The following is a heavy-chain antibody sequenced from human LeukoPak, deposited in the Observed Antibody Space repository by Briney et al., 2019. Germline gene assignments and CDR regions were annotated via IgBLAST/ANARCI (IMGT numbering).Heavy chain of an antibody. CDR2: ISWNSATI. CDR1: GLTFDDYV. V-gene: IGHV3-9*01. J-gene: IGHJ4*02. D-gene: IGHD3-16*01. CDR3: AKDRLTSGESYEIFDY. Sequence: PGRSLRLSCAASGLTFDDYVMHWVRQAPGKGLEWVSGISWNSATIAYTDSVKGRFTISRDNSKNTLYLQMNSLRAEDTAVYYCAKDRLTSGESYEIFDYWGQGTLVTVSS.